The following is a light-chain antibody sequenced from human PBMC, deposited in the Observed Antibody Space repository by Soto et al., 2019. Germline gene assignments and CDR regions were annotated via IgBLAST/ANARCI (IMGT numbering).Light chain of an antibody. CDR1: SSNVGSNP. CDR3: AAWDDSLNGGV. CDR2: SNH. Sequence: QSVLTQPPSASGTPRQRVTISCSGSSSNVGSNPVNWYQQVPGTPPKLLIYSNHQRPSGVPDRFSGSKSGTSASLAISGLQSEDEADYFCAAWDDSLNGGVFGGGTKVTVL. J-gene: IGLJ3*02. V-gene: IGLV1-44*01.